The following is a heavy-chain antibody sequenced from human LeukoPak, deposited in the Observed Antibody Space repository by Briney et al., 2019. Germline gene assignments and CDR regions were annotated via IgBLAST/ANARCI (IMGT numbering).Heavy chain of an antibody. D-gene: IGHD5-24*01. CDR3: ARVRAEMATIRLDWYFDL. V-gene: IGHV3-48*01. CDR1: GFTFSSYS. Sequence: GGSLRLSCAASGFTFSSYSMNWVRQAPGKGLEWVSYISSSSSTIYYADSVKGRFTISRDNAKNSLYLQMNSLRAEDTAVYYCARVRAEMATIRLDWYFDLWGRGTLVTVSS. J-gene: IGHJ2*01. CDR2: ISSSSSTI.